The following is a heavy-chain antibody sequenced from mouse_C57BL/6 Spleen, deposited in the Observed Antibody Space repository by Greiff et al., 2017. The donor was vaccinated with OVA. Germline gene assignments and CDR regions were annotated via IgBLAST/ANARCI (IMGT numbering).Heavy chain of an antibody. CDR3: AREFAY. CDR1: GYAFSSSW. V-gene: IGHV1-82*01. CDR2: IYPGDGDT. Sequence: QVQLQQSGPELVKPGASVKISCKASGYAFSSSWMNWVKQRPGKGLEWIGRIYPGDGDTNYNGKFKGKATLTADKSSSTAYMQLSSQTSEDSAVYFCAREFAYWGQGTLVTVSA. J-gene: IGHJ3*01.